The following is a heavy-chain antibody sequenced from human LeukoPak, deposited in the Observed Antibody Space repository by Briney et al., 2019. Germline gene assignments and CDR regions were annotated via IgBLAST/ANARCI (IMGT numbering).Heavy chain of an antibody. CDR3: AREACSGGRCYLFYGMDV. Sequence: GGSLRLSCAASGFTFSNYGMNWVRQAPGKGLEWVSSISTGSSYIYYADSMKGRFTISRDNAKNSLYLQMYSLRAEDTAVYYCAREACSGGRCYLFYGMDVWGQGTTVTVSS. CDR2: ISTGSSYI. J-gene: IGHJ6*02. D-gene: IGHD2-15*01. CDR1: GFTFSNYG. V-gene: IGHV3-21*01.